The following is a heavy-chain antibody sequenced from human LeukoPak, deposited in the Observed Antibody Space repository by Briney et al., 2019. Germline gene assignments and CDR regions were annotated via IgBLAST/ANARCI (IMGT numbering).Heavy chain of an antibody. CDR2: INPNSGGT. CDR3: ARGKIKHYYDSSGYYYYFDY. Sequence: APVKVSCKASGYTFTGYYMHWVRQAPGQGLEWMGWINPNSGGTNYAQKFQGRVTMTRDTSISTAYMELSRLRSDDTAVYYCARGKIKHYYDSSGYYYYFDYWGQGTLVTVSS. CDR1: GYTFTGYY. J-gene: IGHJ4*02. V-gene: IGHV1-2*02. D-gene: IGHD3-22*01.